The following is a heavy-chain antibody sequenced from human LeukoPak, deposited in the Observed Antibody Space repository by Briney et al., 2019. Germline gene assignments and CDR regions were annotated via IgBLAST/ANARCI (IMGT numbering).Heavy chain of an antibody. CDR1: GGSISSYY. J-gene: IGHJ5*02. CDR2: IYYSGST. CDR3: ARAGVVYDSSGYYVGWFDP. D-gene: IGHD3-22*01. V-gene: IGHV4-59*01. Sequence: SETLSLTCTASGGSISSYYWSWIRQPPGKGLEWIGYIYYSGSTNYNPSLKSRVTVSVDTSKNQFSLKLSCVTAADTAVYYCARAGVVYDSSGYYVGWFDPWGQGTLVTVSS.